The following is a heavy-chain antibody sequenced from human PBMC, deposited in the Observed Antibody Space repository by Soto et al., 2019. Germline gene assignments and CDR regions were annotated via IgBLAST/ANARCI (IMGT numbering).Heavy chain of an antibody. J-gene: IGHJ4*02. CDR1: GGSVTSDEDY. CDR2: ISNSGST. CDR3: ATESGSTYGYFDH. Sequence: SETLSLTCTVSGGSVTSDEDYWTWIRQSPGKGLEWIGYISNSGSTGYNPSLKTRLSMSVDRSKNQFTLRLTSVTAADTAVYFCATESGSTYGYFDHWGQGTQVTVS. D-gene: IGHD5-18*01. V-gene: IGHV4-30-4*01.